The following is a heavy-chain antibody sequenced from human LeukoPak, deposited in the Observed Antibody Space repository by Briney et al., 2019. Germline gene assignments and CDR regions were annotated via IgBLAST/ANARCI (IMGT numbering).Heavy chain of an antibody. J-gene: IGHJ3*02. CDR1: GFTFNSYG. V-gene: IGHV3-30*03. CDR3: ARAEQQLGPDAFDI. CDR2: ISYDGSNK. D-gene: IGHD6-13*01. Sequence: GGSLRLSCAASGFTFNSYGMHWVRQAPGKGLEWVAVISYDGSNKYYADSVKGRFTISRDNSKNTLYLQMNSLRAEDTAVYYCARAEQQLGPDAFDIWGQGTMVTVSS.